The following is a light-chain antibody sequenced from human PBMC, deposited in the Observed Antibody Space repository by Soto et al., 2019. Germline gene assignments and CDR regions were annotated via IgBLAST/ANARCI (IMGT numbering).Light chain of an antibody. CDR3: DSYTSSSTRV. V-gene: IGLV2-14*01. CDR1: SNNVGGYNY. J-gene: IGLJ1*01. Sequence: QSALTQPASVSGSPGQSITISCTGSSNNVGGYNYVSWYQQLPGKAPKVIIYEVNYRPSGVSNRFSGSKSGNTASLTISGLQPEDEADYYCDSYTSSSTRVFGTGTKVTVL. CDR2: EVN.